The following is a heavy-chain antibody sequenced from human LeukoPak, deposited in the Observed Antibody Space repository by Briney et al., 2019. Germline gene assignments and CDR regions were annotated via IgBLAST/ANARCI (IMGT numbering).Heavy chain of an antibody. CDR1: GFTFSSYS. CDR2: ISSSSSYI. CDR3: ARVRSYDYVWGSCRYSPDY. J-gene: IGHJ4*02. D-gene: IGHD3-16*02. V-gene: IGHV3-21*01. Sequence: PGGSLRLSCAASGFTFSSYSMNWVRQAPGKGLEWVSSISSSSSYIYYADSVKGRFTISRDNAKNSLYLQMNSLRAEDTAVYYCARVRSYDYVWGSCRYSPDYWGQGTLVTVSS.